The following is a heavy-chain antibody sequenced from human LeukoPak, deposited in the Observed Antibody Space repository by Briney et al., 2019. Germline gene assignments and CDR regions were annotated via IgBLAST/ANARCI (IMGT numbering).Heavy chain of an antibody. V-gene: IGHV3-48*01. CDR3: ARSKEDNHYYYYYMDV. CDR2: ISSSSSTI. D-gene: IGHD2-15*01. J-gene: IGHJ6*03. CDR1: GFTFNSYS. Sequence: GGSLRLSCAASGFTFNSYSMNWVRQAPGKGLEWVSCISSSSSTIYYADSVKGRFTISRDNAKNSLYLQMNSLRAEDTAVYYCARSKEDNHYYYYYMDVWGKGTTVTVSS.